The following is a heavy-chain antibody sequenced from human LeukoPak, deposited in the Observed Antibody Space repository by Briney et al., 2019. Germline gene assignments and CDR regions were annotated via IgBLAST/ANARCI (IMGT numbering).Heavy chain of an antibody. Sequence: PGGSLRLSCAASGFTFRTYAMSWVRQAPGKGLEWVSGISDSGDGTYYAESVKGRFTISRDNSKNTLYLQMNSLRAEDTAVYYCLALIQYFDYWGQGTLVTVSS. V-gene: IGHV3-23*01. CDR1: GFTFRTYA. CDR2: ISDSGDGT. CDR3: LALIQYFDY. D-gene: IGHD5-18*01. J-gene: IGHJ4*02.